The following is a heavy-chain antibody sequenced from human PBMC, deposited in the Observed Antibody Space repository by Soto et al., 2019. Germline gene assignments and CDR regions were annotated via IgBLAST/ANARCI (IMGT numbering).Heavy chain of an antibody. D-gene: IGHD3-3*01. CDR1: GFTFSSYA. J-gene: IGHJ6*02. CDR2: ISGSGGST. V-gene: IGHV3-23*01. Sequence: PGGSLRLSCAASGFTFSSYAMSRVRQAPGKGLEWVSAISGSGGSTYYADSVKGRFTISRDNSKNTLYLQMNSLRAEDTAVYYCAKGRRRSLEWPYGMDVWGQGTTVTVSS. CDR3: AKGRRRSLEWPYGMDV.